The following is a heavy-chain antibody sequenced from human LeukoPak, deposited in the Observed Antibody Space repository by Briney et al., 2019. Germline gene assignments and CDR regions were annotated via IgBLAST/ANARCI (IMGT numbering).Heavy chain of an antibody. CDR3: AKNCFTSGAVVVPAAGLS. D-gene: IGHD2-2*01. CDR1: GFTFTNYA. CDR2: ISGGGGTT. Sequence: GGSLRLSCAASGFTFTNYAMSWVRQAPGKGLEWVSGISGGGGTTYYADSVKGRFTISRDNSKNTLYLQMHSLRAEDTALYYCAKNCFTSGAVVVPAAGLSWGQGTLVTVSS. J-gene: IGHJ4*02. V-gene: IGHV3-23*01.